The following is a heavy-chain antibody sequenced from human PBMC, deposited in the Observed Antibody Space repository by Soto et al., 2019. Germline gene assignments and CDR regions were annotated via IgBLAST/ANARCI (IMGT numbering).Heavy chain of an antibody. CDR1: GFTFSIYG. Sequence: GGSLRLSCAASGFTFSIYGMHWVRQAPGKGLEWVAVISYDGSNKYYADSVKGRFTISRDNSKNTLYLQMNRLRAEDTAVYYCAKNPRVVRPYYYYGMDVWGQGTKVTVSS. CDR3: AKNPRVVRPYYYYGMDV. V-gene: IGHV3-30*18. D-gene: IGHD2-15*01. CDR2: ISYDGSNK. J-gene: IGHJ6*02.